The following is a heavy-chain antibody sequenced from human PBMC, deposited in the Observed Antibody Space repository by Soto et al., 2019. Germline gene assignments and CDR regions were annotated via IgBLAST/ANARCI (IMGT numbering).Heavy chain of an antibody. V-gene: IGHV3-33*01. CDR3: ARDYDSSGYPRYYFDY. Sequence: QVQLVESGGGVAQPGRSLRLSCAASGFTFSSYGMHWVRQAPGKGLEWVAVIWYDGSNKYYADSVKGRFTISRDNSKNTLYLQMNSLRAEDTAVYYCARDYDSSGYPRYYFDYWGQGTLVTVS. CDR2: IWYDGSNK. J-gene: IGHJ4*02. CDR1: GFTFSSYG. D-gene: IGHD3-22*01.